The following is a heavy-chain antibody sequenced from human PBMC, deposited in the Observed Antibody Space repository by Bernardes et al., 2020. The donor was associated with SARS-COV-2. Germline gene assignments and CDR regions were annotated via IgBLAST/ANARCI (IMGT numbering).Heavy chain of an antibody. Sequence: GGSLRLSCAASGFTFRDWWMHWVRQAPGKGLVWVSRMNEDGSTTDYADSVRGRFTISRDNAKDTLYLQMNSLRAEDTAVYYCARDLSGRKDYWGQGALVTVSS. CDR2: MNEDGSTT. CDR3: ARDLSGRKDY. D-gene: IGHD3-10*01. CDR1: GFTFRDWW. V-gene: IGHV3-74*01. J-gene: IGHJ4*02.